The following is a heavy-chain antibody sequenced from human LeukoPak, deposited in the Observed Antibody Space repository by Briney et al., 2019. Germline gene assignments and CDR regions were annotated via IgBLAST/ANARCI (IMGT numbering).Heavy chain of an antibody. Sequence: ASVKVSCKASGGTFSSYAISWVRQAPGQGLEWMGWISAYNGNTNYAQKLQGRVTMTTDTSTSTAYMELRSLRSDDTAVYYCARVYYYDSSGPTLDYWGQGTLVTVSS. D-gene: IGHD3-22*01. J-gene: IGHJ4*02. CDR1: GGTFSSYA. CDR2: ISAYNGNT. V-gene: IGHV1-18*01. CDR3: ARVYYYDSSGPTLDY.